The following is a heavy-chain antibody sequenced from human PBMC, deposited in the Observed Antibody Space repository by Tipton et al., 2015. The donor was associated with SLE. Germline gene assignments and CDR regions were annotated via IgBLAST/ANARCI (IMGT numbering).Heavy chain of an antibody. CDR3: AREARIAARHFDY. V-gene: IGHV3-74*01. J-gene: IGHJ4*02. D-gene: IGHD6-6*01. CDR2: ISSDGSST. CDR1: GFTFSSYW. Sequence: SLRLSCAASGFTFSSYWMHWVRQAPGKGLVWVSRISSDGSSTSYADSVRGRFTISRDNAKNTLYLQMNSLRAEDTAVYYCAREARIAARHFDYWGQGTLVTVSS.